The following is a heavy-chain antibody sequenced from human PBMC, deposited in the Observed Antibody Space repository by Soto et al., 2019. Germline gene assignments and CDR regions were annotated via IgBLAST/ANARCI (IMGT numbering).Heavy chain of an antibody. D-gene: IGHD3-16*01. J-gene: IGHJ6*03. CDR2: IYYSGST. CDR3: AYSKVTFGGQGRGYYYYMDV. V-gene: IGHV4-39*01. Sequence: QLQLQESGPGLVKPSETLSLTCTVSGGSISSSSYYWGWIRQPPGKGLEWIGSIYYSGSTYYNPSLKSRVTISVDTSKNQFALKLSPVAAADTAVYYCAYSKVTFGGQGRGYYYYMDVWGKGTTVTVSS. CDR1: GGSISSSSYY.